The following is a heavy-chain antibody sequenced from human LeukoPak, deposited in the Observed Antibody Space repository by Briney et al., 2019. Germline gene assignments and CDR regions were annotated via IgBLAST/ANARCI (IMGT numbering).Heavy chain of an antibody. Sequence: GGSLRLSCAASGFIFSNYAMYWVRQAPGKGLEWVAVISYDGSNKYYADSVKGRFTISRDNSKNTLYLQMNSLRVDDTAVYYCVRGGVGTSGYFDYWGQGTLVTVSS. D-gene: IGHD3-10*01. CDR2: ISYDGSNK. V-gene: IGHV3-30-3*01. CDR3: VRGGVGTSGYFDY. CDR1: GFIFSNYA. J-gene: IGHJ4*02.